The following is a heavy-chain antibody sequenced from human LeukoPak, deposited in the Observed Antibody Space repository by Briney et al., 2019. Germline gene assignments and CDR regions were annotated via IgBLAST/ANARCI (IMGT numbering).Heavy chain of an antibody. CDR3: ARAGSGSYFDY. D-gene: IGHD1-26*01. CDR2: INSDGSST. V-gene: IGHV3-74*01. CDR1: GFTLSRYW. J-gene: IGHJ4*02. Sequence: SGGSLRLSCAASGFTLSRYWMHWVRQAPGKGLVWVSRINSDGSSTSYADSVKGRFTISRDNAKNTLYLQMNSLRAEDTAVYYCARAGSGSYFDYWGQGTLVTVSS.